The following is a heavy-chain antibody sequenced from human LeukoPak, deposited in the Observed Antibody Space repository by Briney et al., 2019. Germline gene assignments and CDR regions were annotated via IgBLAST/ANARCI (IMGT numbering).Heavy chain of an antibody. CDR1: GGSISSGSYF. J-gene: IGHJ5*02. CDR3: ARDENGYVWGSFRA. V-gene: IGHV4-61*02. D-gene: IGHD3-16*02. CDR2: IYTNGST. Sequence: SETLSLTCTVSGGSISSGSYFWTWIRQPAGKGLEWIGRIYTNGSTNYNPSLKSRVTISVDTSKNQFSLKLSSVTAADTAVYYCARDENGYVWGSFRAWGQGTLVTVSS.